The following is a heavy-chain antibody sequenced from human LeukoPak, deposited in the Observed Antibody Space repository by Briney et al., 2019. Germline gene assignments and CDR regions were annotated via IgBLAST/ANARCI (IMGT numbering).Heavy chain of an antibody. CDR1: GYTFTGYY. V-gene: IGHV1-2*02. CDR2: INPNSGGT. CDR3: AKSRVSGSGSVDY. D-gene: IGHD3-10*01. Sequence: ASVKVSCKASGYTFTGYYIHWVRQAPGQGLEWMGWINPNSGGTNYAQNFQGGVTMTWDTSISTAYMELSSLISDDTAVYYCAKSRVSGSGSVDYWGQGTLVTVSS. J-gene: IGHJ4*02.